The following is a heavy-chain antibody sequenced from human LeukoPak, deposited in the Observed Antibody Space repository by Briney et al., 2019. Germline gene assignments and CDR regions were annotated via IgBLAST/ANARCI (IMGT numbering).Heavy chain of an antibody. CDR2: ISYDGSNK. CDR3: ARDILTGLDY. Sequence: PGRSLRLSCAASGFTFSSYAMHWVRQAPDKALEWVAVISYDGSNKYYADSVKGRFTISRDNSKNTLYLQMNSLRAEDTAVYYCARDILTGLDYWGQGTLVTVSS. CDR1: GFTFSSYA. V-gene: IGHV3-30-3*01. J-gene: IGHJ4*02. D-gene: IGHD3-9*01.